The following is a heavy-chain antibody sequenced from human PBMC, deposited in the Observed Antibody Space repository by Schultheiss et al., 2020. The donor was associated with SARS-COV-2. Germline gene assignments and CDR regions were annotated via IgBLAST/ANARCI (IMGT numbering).Heavy chain of an antibody. CDR2: INPSGGST. D-gene: IGHD4-11*01. CDR3: ARDREGDAFTVYFDY. Sequence: ASVKVSCKASGYTFTSYGISWVRQAPGQGLEWMGRINPSGGSTSYAQKFQGRVTMTRDTSTSTVYMELSSLRSEDTAVYYCARDREGDAFTVYFDYWGQGTLVTVSS. V-gene: IGHV1-46*01. CDR1: GYTFTSYG. J-gene: IGHJ4*02.